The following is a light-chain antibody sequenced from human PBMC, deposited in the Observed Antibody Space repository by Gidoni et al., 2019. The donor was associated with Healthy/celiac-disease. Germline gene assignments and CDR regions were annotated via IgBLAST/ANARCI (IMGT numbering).Light chain of an antibody. CDR1: QSISSW. CDR2: KAS. Sequence: DIQMIQSPSTLFAAVGDRVTITCRASQSISSWLAWYQQKPGKAPKLLIYKASSLESGVPSRFSGSGSGIEFTLTISSLQPDDFATYYCQQYNSATFGQGTKVEIK. J-gene: IGKJ1*01. CDR3: QQYNSAT. V-gene: IGKV1-5*03.